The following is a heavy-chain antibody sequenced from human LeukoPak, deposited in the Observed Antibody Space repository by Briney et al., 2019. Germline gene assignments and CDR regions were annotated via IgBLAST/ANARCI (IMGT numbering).Heavy chain of an antibody. Sequence: GRFTISRDNAKNSLYLQMNSLRAEDTAVYYCARDRRREYGGKGDFDYWGQGTLVTVSS. J-gene: IGHJ4*02. CDR3: ARDRRREYGGKGDFDY. V-gene: IGHV3-11*06. D-gene: IGHD4-23*01.